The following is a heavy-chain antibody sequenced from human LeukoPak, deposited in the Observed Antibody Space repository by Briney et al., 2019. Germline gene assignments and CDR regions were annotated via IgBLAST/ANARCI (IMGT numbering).Heavy chain of an antibody. CDR1: GDSVSSNSAA. V-gene: IGHV6-1*01. CDR3: ASDRWDEGELDY. J-gene: IGHJ4*02. D-gene: IGHD1-26*01. CDR2: TYYRSKCYN. Sequence: QTLSVTCAISGDSVSSNSAAWNWIRQSPSRGLEWLGRTYYRSKCYNDYAVSVKSRITINPDTSKNQFSLQLSSVTPEDTAVSCCASDRWDEGELDYWGQGTLVTVSS.